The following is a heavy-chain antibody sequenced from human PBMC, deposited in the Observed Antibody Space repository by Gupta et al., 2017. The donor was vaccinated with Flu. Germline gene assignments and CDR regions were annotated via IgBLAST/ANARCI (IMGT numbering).Heavy chain of an antibody. CDR3: AREGVRDSSGYPPLKIYYYGMDV. J-gene: IGHJ6*02. Sequence: VQLVESGGGVVQPERSLRLSCAASGFTFSSYGMHWVRQAPGKGLEWVAVIWYDGSNKYYADSVKGRFTISRDNSKNTLYLQMNSLRAEDTAVYYCAREGVRDSSGYPPLKIYYYGMDVWGQGTTVTVSS. CDR2: IWYDGSNK. D-gene: IGHD3-22*01. V-gene: IGHV3-33*01. CDR1: GFTFSSYG.